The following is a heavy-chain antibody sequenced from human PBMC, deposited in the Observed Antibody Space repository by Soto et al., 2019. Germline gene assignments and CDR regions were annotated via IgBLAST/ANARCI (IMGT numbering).Heavy chain of an antibody. CDR1: GFSLRTSGVG. D-gene: IGHD6-19*01. V-gene: IGHV2-5*01. CDR3: GKSGSRGRYGWFGP. CDR2: IYWNDDK. J-gene: IGHJ5*02. Sequence: SGPTLVNPTQPLTLTCIFSGFSLRTSGVGVGWIRQPPGKALEWLGFIYWNDDKRYSPSLKSRLTITKDTSKNQVVLTMTNMGPVDTATYYCGKSGSRGRYGWFGPWGQGILVTVSS.